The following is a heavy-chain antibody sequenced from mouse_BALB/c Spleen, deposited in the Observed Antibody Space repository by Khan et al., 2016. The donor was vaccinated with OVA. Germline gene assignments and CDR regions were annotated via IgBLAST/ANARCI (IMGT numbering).Heavy chain of an antibody. CDR1: GYSITSGYY. D-gene: IGHD1-1*01. V-gene: IGHV3-6*02. CDR2: IRYDGSN. CDR3: ARDYYGTSWYCDV. Sequence: EVQLQESGPGLVKPSQSLSLTCSVTGYSITSGYYWNWIRQFPGNKLEWMDYIRYDGSNNYNPSLKNRISITRDTSKNQFFLKLNSVTTEDTATYYCARDYYGTSWYCDVWGAGTTVTVSS. J-gene: IGHJ1*01.